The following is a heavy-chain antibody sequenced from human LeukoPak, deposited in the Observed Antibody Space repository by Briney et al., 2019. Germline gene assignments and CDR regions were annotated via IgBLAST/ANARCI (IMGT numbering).Heavy chain of an antibody. J-gene: IGHJ4*02. CDR2: MSYNGQVT. V-gene: IGHV3-30*18. D-gene: IGHD1-1*01. CDR1: GFTFSSYG. Sequence: GGSLRLSCAASGFTFSSYGMHWVRQAPGKGLEWVAVMSYNGQVTYYADSVKGRFTISRDNSQNMLYLQMNSLRVDDTSVYYCAKVQLERRELLPNFDSWGQGTLVTVSS. CDR3: AKVQLERRELLPNFDS.